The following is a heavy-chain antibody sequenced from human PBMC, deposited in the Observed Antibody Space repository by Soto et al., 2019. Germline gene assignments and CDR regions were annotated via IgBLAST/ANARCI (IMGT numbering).Heavy chain of an antibody. CDR2: IIPIFGTA. Sequence: QVQLVQSGAEVKKPGSSVKVSCKASGGTFSSYAISWVRQAPGQGLEWMGGIIPIFGTANYAQKFQGRVTITADKSTSTAYTELSSLKSEDTAVYYCASSRSQLKYNWSDPWGQGTLVTVSS. V-gene: IGHV1-69*06. D-gene: IGHD1-1*01. CDR1: GGTFSSYA. CDR3: ASSRSQLKYNWSDP. J-gene: IGHJ5*02.